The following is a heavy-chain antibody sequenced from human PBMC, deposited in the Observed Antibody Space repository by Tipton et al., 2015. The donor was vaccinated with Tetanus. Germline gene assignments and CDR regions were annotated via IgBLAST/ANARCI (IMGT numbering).Heavy chain of an antibody. D-gene: IGHD3-10*01. CDR3: VAGRGRQLVLDS. CDR1: GGSFSGYY. CDR2: INHSGGT. V-gene: IGHV4-34*01. J-gene: IGHJ4*02. Sequence: TLSLTCAVYGGSFSGYYWSWIRQTPGKGLEWIGEINHSGGTNYNPSLKSRVSISVDTTKKQLYLNLTSVTAADTAVYYCVAGRGRQLVLDSWGQGALVTV.